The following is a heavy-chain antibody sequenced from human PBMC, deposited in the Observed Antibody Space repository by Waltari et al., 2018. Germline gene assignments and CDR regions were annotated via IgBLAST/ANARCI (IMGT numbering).Heavy chain of an antibody. Sequence: EVQLLESGGGLVQPGGSLRLSCAASGFTFSSYAMSWVRQAPGKGLEWVSAISGSGGSTYYADSVKGRFTISRDNSKNTLYLQMNSLRAEDTAVYYCAKDTSITMIVVVTPFDYWGQGTLVTVSS. V-gene: IGHV3-23*01. CDR3: AKDTSITMIVVVTPFDY. J-gene: IGHJ4*02. D-gene: IGHD3-22*01. CDR1: GFTFSSYA. CDR2: ISGSGGST.